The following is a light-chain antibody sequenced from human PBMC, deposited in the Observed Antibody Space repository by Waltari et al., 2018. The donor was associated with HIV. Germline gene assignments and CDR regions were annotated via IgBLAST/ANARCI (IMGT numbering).Light chain of an antibody. V-gene: IGLV2-14*01. J-gene: IGLJ2*01. CDR2: EVR. Sequence: QPALTQPASASGSPGQSITISCTGTSSDVGGYNYVSWYQQHPGKGPKLMIYEVRDRPLGVSNRFSGSKSGNTASLTISGLQAEDEADYYCSSYTSSSTLVFGGGTKLTVL. CDR1: SSDVGGYNY. CDR3: SSYTSSSTLV.